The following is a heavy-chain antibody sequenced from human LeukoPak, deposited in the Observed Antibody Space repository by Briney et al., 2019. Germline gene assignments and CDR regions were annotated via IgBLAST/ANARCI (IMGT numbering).Heavy chain of an antibody. CDR1: GGSISSYY. J-gene: IGHJ4*02. D-gene: IGHD6-13*01. CDR3: ARVEGSSSSEFDY. CDR2: IYYSGST. Sequence: SETLSLTCTVSGGSISSYYWSWLRQPPGKGLEGIGYIYYSGSTNYNPSLKSRVTISVDTSKNQSSLKLSSVTAADTAVYYCARVEGSSSSEFDYWGQGTLVTVSS. V-gene: IGHV4-59*01.